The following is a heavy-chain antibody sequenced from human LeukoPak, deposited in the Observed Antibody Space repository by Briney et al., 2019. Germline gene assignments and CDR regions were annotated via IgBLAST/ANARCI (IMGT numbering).Heavy chain of an antibody. J-gene: IGHJ5*02. V-gene: IGHV5-51*01. CDR3: ARGYSYGYRNYFDP. D-gene: IGHD5-18*01. Sequence: GESLKISCKGSGYSFPNYWIGRVRQMPGKGLEWMGIIYPDDSDTTYSPSFQGQVTISADKSSSTAYLQWSTLKASDTAMYYCARGYSYGYRNYFDPWGQGTLVTVSS. CDR2: IYPDDSDT. CDR1: GYSFPNYW.